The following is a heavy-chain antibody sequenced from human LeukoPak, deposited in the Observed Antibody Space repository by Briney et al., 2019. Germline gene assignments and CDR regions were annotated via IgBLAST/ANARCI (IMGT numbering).Heavy chain of an antibody. D-gene: IGHD6-19*01. CDR3: ARHRYSTGSPFAI. Sequence: SETLSLTCTVSGGSISSYYWSWIRQPPGKGLKWIGYIYYSGSTKYNPSLKSRVTISVDTSKNQFSLKLSSVTAADTAVYYCARHRYSTGSPFAIWGQGTMVTVSS. V-gene: IGHV4-59*08. CDR2: IYYSGST. J-gene: IGHJ3*02. CDR1: GGSISSYY.